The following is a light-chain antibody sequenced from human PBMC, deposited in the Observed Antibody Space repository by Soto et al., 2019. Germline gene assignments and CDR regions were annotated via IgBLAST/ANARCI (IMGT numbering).Light chain of an antibody. V-gene: IGKV1-39*01. CDR1: QSISTY. J-gene: IGKJ4*01. CDR2: AAS. Sequence: IQMTQSPSSLSASVGDRVTITCRASQSISTYLNWYQQKPGKAPKLLFYAASSLQSGVPSRFSGSGSGTDFTLTISSLQPEDFATYYCQQSYSTPLTFGGGTKVEIK. CDR3: QQSYSTPLT.